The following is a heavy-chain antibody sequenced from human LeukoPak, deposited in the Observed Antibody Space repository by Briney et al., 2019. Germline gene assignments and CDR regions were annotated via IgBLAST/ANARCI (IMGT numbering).Heavy chain of an antibody. J-gene: IGHJ3*02. V-gene: IGHV3-33*01. CDR3: ARRADDAFDI. CDR2: IWYDGSNR. Sequence: PGGSLRLSCAASAFSFSSYGMHCVRQAPGKGLEWVALIWYDGSNRYYGDSVKGRFTISRDNSKNTLYLQMNSLRAEDTAVYYCARRADDAFDIWGQGTMVTVSS. CDR1: AFSFSSYG.